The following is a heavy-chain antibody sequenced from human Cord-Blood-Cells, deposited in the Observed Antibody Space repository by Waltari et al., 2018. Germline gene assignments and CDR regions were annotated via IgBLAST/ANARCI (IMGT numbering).Heavy chain of an antibody. CDR3: ASGGDLRDAFDI. Sequence: QVQLVESGGGLVKPGGSLRLSGAASGFTFSHFYMIWISQAPGKGMEWVSYMISSGSTIYYADSVKGRFTISRDNAKNSLYLQMNSLRAEDTAVYYCASGGDLRDAFDIWGQGTMVTVSS. D-gene: IGHD3-16*01. J-gene: IGHJ3*02. CDR2: MISSGSTI. CDR1: GFTFSHFY. V-gene: IGHV3-11*01.